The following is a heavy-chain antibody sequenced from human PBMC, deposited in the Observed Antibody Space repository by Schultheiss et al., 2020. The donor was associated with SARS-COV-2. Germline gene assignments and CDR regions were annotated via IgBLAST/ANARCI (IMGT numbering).Heavy chain of an antibody. V-gene: IGHV3-21*03. CDR3: ARVDTAMVVDY. Sequence: GGSLRLSCAASGFTFSSYAMSWVRQAPGKGLEWVSSISSSSSYTNYADSVKGRFTISRDNAKNSLYLQMNSLKTEDTAVYYCARVDTAMVVDYWGQGTLVTVSS. D-gene: IGHD5-18*01. CDR2: ISSSSSYT. CDR1: GFTFSSYA. J-gene: IGHJ4*02.